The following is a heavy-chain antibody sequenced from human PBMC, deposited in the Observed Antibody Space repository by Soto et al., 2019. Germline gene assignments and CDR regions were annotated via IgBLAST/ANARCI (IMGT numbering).Heavy chain of an antibody. CDR1: GFTVSSTY. D-gene: IGHD5-18*01. CDR2: IYSVGST. CDR3: ARDSRGYIYGYFDY. V-gene: IGHV3-53*01. J-gene: IGHJ4*02. Sequence: LRLSCAASGFTVSSTYMSWVRQAPGKGLEWVSVIYSVGSTYYADSVKGRFTISRDNSKNTLYLQMNSLRAEDTAVYYCARDSRGYIYGYFDYWGQGTLVTVYS.